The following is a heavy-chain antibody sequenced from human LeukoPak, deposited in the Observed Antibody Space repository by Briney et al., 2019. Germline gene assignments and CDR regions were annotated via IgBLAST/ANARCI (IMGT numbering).Heavy chain of an antibody. V-gene: IGHV3-74*01. CDR2: INTGGSST. CDR1: GFTFSSYW. CDR3: ASGSSTSCYD. D-gene: IGHD2-2*01. J-gene: IGHJ4*02. Sequence: GGSLRLSCAASGFTFSSYWMHWVRQAPGKGLVWVSRINTGGSSTSYADSVKGRFTISRDNDKNTLYLQMNSLRAEDTAVYYCASGSSTSCYDWGQGTLVTVSS.